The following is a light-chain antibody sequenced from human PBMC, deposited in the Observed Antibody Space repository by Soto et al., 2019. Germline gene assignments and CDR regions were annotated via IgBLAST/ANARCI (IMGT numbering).Light chain of an antibody. V-gene: IGKV3-20*01. CDR2: GAS. CDR1: QSVSSVY. J-gene: IGKJ1*01. Sequence: IVLTQSPGTLSLPPGERATLSCRASQSVSSVYLGWYQQKPGQAPRLLIYGASSRATGIPDRFSGSGSGTDFTLTISRLEPEDFAVYYCHQYDGSRTFGQGTKVDIK. CDR3: HQYDGSRT.